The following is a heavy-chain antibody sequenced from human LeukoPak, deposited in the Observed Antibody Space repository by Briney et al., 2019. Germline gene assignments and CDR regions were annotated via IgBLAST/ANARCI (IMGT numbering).Heavy chain of an antibody. CDR1: GYTFSSYD. CDR3: ARLVVAATHYYYYYMDV. V-gene: IGHV1-8*03. J-gene: IGHJ6*03. CDR2: MSPNSGNT. D-gene: IGHD2-15*01. Sequence: GASVKVSCKASGYTFSSYDINWVRQATGQGLEWMGWMSPNSGNTGYAQKFQGRVTITRNTSISTAYMELSSLRSEDTAVYYCARLVVAATHYYYYYMDVWGKGTTVTVSS.